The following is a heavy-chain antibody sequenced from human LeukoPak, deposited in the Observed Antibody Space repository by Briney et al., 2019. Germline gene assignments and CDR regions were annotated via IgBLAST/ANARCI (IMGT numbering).Heavy chain of an antibody. Sequence: GGSLRLSCAASGFTLSRYSMNWVRQAPGKGLEWVSSIKSTSDFIFYADSVKGRFTVSRDNAENSLYLQMDSLRADDTAVYYCARPLEGTGGNWYFDLWGRGTLVTVSS. J-gene: IGHJ2*01. D-gene: IGHD1-14*01. CDR2: IKSTSDFI. CDR1: GFTLSRYS. V-gene: IGHV3-21*01. CDR3: ARPLEGTGGNWYFDL.